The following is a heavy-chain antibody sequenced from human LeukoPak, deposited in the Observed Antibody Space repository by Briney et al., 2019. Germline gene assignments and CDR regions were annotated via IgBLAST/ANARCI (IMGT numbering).Heavy chain of an antibody. V-gene: IGHV1-2*02. CDR2: INPNSGGT. D-gene: IGHD3-9*01. CDR1: GYTFNGHY. J-gene: IGHJ3*02. CDR3: ARDGVNYDILTGSQGSDAFDI. Sequence: ASVKVSCKASGYTFNGHYMHWVRQAPGQGLEWMGWINPNSGGTNYAQKFQGRVTMTRDTSISTAYMELSRLRSDDTAVYYCARDGVNYDILTGSQGSDAFDIWGQGTMVTVSS.